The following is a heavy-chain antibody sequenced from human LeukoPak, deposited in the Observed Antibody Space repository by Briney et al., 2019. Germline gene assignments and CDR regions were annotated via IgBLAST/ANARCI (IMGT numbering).Heavy chain of an antibody. V-gene: IGHV1-69*13. CDR1: GYTFTSYA. J-gene: IGHJ6*02. CDR3: ANGDNGPYYGMDV. CDR2: IIPIFGTA. D-gene: IGHD4-17*01. Sequence: SVKVSCKASGYTFTSYAMNWVRQAPGQGLEWMGGIIPIFGTANYAQKFQGRVTITADESTSTAYMELSSLRSEDTAVYYCANGDNGPYYGMDVWGQGTTVTVSS.